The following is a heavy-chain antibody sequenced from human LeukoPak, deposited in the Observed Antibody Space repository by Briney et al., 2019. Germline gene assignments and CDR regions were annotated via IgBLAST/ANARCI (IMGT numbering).Heavy chain of an antibody. Sequence: GGSLRLSCGASGFTLSSYWMSWVRQAPGMGLEWVANIKEDGSEKYYVDSVKGRFTISRDNGKNSLYLQMNSLRAEDTALYYCARDKEKYYDILTGWNYYYYGMNVWGQGTTVTVSS. J-gene: IGHJ6*02. CDR3: ARDKEKYYDILTGWNYYYYGMNV. D-gene: IGHD3-9*01. V-gene: IGHV3-7*01. CDR2: IKEDGSEK. CDR1: GFTLSSYW.